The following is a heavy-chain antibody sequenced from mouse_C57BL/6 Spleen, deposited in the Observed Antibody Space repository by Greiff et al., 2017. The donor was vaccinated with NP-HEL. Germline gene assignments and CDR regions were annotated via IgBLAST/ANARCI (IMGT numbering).Heavy chain of an antibody. D-gene: IGHD1-3*01. V-gene: IGHV1-64*01. Sequence: VQLQQPGAELVKPGASVKLSCTASGYTFTSYWMHWVKQRPGQGLEWIGMIHPNSGSTNYNEKFKGKATLTVDNSSSTAYMQLSSLTSEDSAVEYCARKGEYRTYYAMDYWGQGTSVTVSS. CDR3: ARKGEYRTYYAMDY. CDR1: GYTFTSYW. CDR2: IHPNSGST. J-gene: IGHJ4*01.